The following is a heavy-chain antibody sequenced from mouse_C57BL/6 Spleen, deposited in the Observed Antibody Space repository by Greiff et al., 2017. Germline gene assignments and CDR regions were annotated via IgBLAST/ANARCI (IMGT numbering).Heavy chain of an antibody. Sequence: EVKLVESEGGLVQPGSSMKLSCTASGFTFSDYYMAWVRQVPEKGLEWVAHINYDGSSTYYLDSLKSRFIISRDNAKNILYLQMRSLKSEDTATYYCARAIYYGNYRAMDYWGQGTSVTVSS. V-gene: IGHV5-16*01. CDR2: INYDGSST. CDR1: GFTFSDYY. CDR3: ARAIYYGNYRAMDY. D-gene: IGHD2-1*01. J-gene: IGHJ4*01.